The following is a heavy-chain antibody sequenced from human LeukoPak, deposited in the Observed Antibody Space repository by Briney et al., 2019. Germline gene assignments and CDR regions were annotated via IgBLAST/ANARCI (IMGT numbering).Heavy chain of an antibody. Sequence: GGSLRLSCAASGFTFSTFAMYWVRQAPGKGPEWVSGISANGGSSTYADSVRGRFTSSRDNSRNTLYLQMSSLRVDDTATYYCMKSTDYWYYGMDVWGQGTTVTVSS. J-gene: IGHJ6*02. CDR3: MKSTDYWYYGMDV. CDR2: ISANGGSS. V-gene: IGHV3-23*01. CDR1: GFTFSTFA. D-gene: IGHD2-8*02.